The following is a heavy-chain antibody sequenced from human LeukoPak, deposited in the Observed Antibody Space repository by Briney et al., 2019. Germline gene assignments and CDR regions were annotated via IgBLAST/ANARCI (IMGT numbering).Heavy chain of an antibody. Sequence: PSETLSLTCTVSSGSIGSSSNYWGWIRQAPGKGLEWIGSVYYSGSTSYNPSLKSRVTISVDTSKNQFSLKLRSVTAADTAIYYCARASFNVVFGNWFDPWGQGTLVTVSS. CDR2: VYYSGST. CDR3: ARASFNVVFGNWFDP. V-gene: IGHV4-39*01. D-gene: IGHD2-8*01. J-gene: IGHJ5*02. CDR1: SGSIGSSSNY.